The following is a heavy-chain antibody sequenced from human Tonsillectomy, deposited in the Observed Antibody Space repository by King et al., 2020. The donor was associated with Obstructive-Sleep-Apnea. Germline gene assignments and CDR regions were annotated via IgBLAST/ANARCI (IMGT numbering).Heavy chain of an antibody. V-gene: IGHV5-51*01. D-gene: IGHD3-3*01. CDR3: TRPDRFLEWRGFDY. Sequence: QLVQSGAEMKKPGESLKISCKGSGYNFTNYWIAWVRQMPGKGLEWMGIIYPGDSASRYIPSFEGQVTISVDKSINTAYLQWSSLKASDTAMYYCTRPDRFLEWRGFDYWGQGTLVTVSS. CDR1: GYNFTNYW. J-gene: IGHJ4*02. CDR2: IYPGDSAS.